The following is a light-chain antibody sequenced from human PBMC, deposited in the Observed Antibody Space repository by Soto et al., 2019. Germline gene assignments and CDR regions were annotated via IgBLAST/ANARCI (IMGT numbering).Light chain of an antibody. V-gene: IGKV3D-20*02. J-gene: IGKJ1*01. CDR2: DAS. Sequence: VTQAASTRSEARRERAERSSRSSPSVGSNYLAWYQLKPGQAPRLLIYDASTRATGIPDRVSGSGSGTDFTLTFRRLEPDDFAVYCCQHCANWLQAFGQGTKVDIK. CDR3: QHCANWLQA. CDR1: PSVGSNY.